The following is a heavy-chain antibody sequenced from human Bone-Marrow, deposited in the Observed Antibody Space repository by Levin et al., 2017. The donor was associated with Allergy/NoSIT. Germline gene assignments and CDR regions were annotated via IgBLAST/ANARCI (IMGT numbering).Heavy chain of an antibody. Sequence: GESLKISCAASGFTFSSYSMNWVRQAPGKGLEWVSSISSSSSYIYYADSVKGRFTISRDNAKNSLYLQMNSLRAEDTAVYYCAREFFCDGPRGSCSPNFDYWGQGTLVTVSS. CDR3: AREFFCDGPRGSCSPNFDY. D-gene: IGHD2-15*01. V-gene: IGHV3-21*01. CDR2: ISSSSSYI. J-gene: IGHJ4*02. CDR1: GFTFSSYS.